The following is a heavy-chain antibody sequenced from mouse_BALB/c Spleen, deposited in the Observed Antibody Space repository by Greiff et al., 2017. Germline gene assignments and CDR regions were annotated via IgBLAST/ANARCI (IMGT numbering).Heavy chain of an antibody. V-gene: IGHV5-6-4*01. J-gene: IGHJ3*01. CDR3: TRETTATWFAY. Sequence: EVKLVESGGGLVKPGGSLKLSCAASGFTFSSYTMSWVRQTPEKRLEWVATISSGGSYTYYPDSVKGRFTISRDNAKNTLYLQMSSLKSEDTAMYYCTRETTATWFAYWGQGTLVTVSA. D-gene: IGHD1-2*01. CDR1: GFTFSSYT. CDR2: ISSGGSYT.